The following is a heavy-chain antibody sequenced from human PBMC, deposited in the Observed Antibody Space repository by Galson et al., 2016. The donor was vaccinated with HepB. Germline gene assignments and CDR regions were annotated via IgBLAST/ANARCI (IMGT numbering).Heavy chain of an antibody. CDR1: GITFRSYW. CDR3: ESGYFYTHLGDY. CDR2: INSDGGTT. J-gene: IGHJ4*02. Sequence: SLRLSCAASGITFRSYWMHWVRQAPRKGLVWVSRINSDGGTTKYADSVKGRFTISRDNAKNILYLQMNSLRAEDTAVYFCESGYFYTHLGDYWGQGTLVTVSS. V-gene: IGHV3-74*01. D-gene: IGHD2-15*01.